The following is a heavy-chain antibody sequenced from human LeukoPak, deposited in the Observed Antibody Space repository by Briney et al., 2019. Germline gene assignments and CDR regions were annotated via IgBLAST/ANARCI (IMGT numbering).Heavy chain of an antibody. J-gene: IGHJ4*02. D-gene: IGHD2-21*02. CDR2: INQDGSEK. Sequence: GGSLRLSCEASGFTFSTYWVTWVRQAPGKGLERVANINQDGSEKYYVDSVKGRFTISRDNAKNSLYLQMNSLRAEDTALYYCAKDIGSHIVVVTALDYWGQGTLVTVSS. V-gene: IGHV3-7*03. CDR1: GFTFSTYW. CDR3: AKDIGSHIVVVTALDY.